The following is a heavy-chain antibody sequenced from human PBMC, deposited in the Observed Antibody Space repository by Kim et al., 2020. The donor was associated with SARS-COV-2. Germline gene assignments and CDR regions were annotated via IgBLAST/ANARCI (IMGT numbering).Heavy chain of an antibody. CDR2: IKSKTDGGTT. J-gene: IGHJ4*02. V-gene: IGHV3-15*01. CDR1: GFTFSNAW. Sequence: GGSLRLSCAASGFTFSNAWMSWVRQAPGKGLEWVGRIKSKTDGGTTDYAAPVKGRFTISRDDSKNTLYLQMNSLKTEDTAVYYCTTDIVVVPAAKGDYWGQGTLVTVSS. D-gene: IGHD2-2*01. CDR3: TTDIVVVPAAKGDY.